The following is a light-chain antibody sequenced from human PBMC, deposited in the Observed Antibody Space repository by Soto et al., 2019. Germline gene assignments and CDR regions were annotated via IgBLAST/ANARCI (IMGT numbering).Light chain of an antibody. CDR3: CSFARSRIL. CDR2: EVS. V-gene: IGLV2-23*02. J-gene: IGLJ1*01. Sequence: QSVLTQPASVYGAPGQSSTISCTGTSSDVGSYNLVSWYQQHPGKAPKLMIYEVSERPAGVSNRFSGSKSGNTASLTISGLQAEDEADYYCCSFARSRILFGTGTKVTVL. CDR1: SSDVGSYNL.